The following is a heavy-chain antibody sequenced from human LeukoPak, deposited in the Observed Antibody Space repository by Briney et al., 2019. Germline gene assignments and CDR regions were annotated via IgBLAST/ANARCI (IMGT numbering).Heavy chain of an antibody. CDR3: AREFDGMDV. V-gene: IGHV3-7*01. CDR1: GFTLSGYC. CDR2: IKQDGSET. J-gene: IGHJ6*02. D-gene: IGHD3-10*01. Sequence: VGSLRLSCAASGFTLSGYCMSWGRQASRKGLESVANIKQDGSETYYVDSVKGRFTISRDNAKNSLYLQMNSLRAEDTAVYYCAREFDGMDVWGQGTTVTVSS.